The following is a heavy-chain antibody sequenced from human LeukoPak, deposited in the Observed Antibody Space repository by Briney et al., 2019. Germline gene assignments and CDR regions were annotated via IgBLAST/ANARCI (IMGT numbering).Heavy chain of an antibody. CDR2: IIPIFGTA. V-gene: IGHV1-69*01. J-gene: IGHJ6*02. CDR1: GGTFISYA. CDR3: ARDRYGDDTYYYYGMDV. D-gene: IGHD4-17*01. Sequence: SVKVSCKASGGTFISYAISWVRQAPGQGLEWMGGIIPIFGTANYAQKFQGRVTITADESTSTAHMELSSLRSEDTAVYYCARDRYGDDTYYYYGMDVWGQGTTVTVSS.